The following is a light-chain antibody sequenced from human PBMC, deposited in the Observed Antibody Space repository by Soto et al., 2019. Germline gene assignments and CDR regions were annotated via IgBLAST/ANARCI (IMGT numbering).Light chain of an antibody. CDR3: QQYSKWPLT. J-gene: IGKJ4*01. CDR1: QSVNNN. Sequence: EIVMTQSPATLSESPGEKATLSCRASQSVNNNLAWYQQKPGQAPRLLIYFASTRATGIPARFSGSGSGTEFSLTISSLQSEDFAVYYCQQYSKWPLTFGGGTKVETK. CDR2: FAS. V-gene: IGKV3-15*01.